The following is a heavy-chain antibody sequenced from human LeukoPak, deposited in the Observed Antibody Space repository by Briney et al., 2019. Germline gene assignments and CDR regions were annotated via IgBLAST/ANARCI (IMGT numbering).Heavy chain of an antibody. J-gene: IGHJ5*02. CDR1: GGSFSGYY. D-gene: IGHD2-15*01. V-gene: IGHV4-34*01. CDR3: ARGQARRRYCSGGSCYSDWFDP. Sequence: SETLSLTCAVYGGSFSGYYWSWIRQPPGKGLEWIGEINHSGSTNYNPSLKSRVTISVDTSKNQFSLKLSSVTAADTAVYYCARGQARRRYCSGGSCYSDWFDPWGQGTLVTVSP. CDR2: INHSGST.